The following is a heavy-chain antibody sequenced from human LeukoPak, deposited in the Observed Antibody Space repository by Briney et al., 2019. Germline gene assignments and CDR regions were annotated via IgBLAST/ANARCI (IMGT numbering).Heavy chain of an antibody. CDR2: ISSSSSYI. CDR3: AREGSGWPEFDY. V-gene: IGHV3-21*01. J-gene: IGHJ4*02. Sequence: GGSLRLSCAASGFTFSSYSMNWVRQAPGKGLEWVSSISSSSSYIYYADSVKGRFTISRDNAKNSLYLQMNSLRAEDTAVYYCAREGSGWPEFDYWGQGTLVTVSS. CDR1: GFTFSSYS. D-gene: IGHD6-19*01.